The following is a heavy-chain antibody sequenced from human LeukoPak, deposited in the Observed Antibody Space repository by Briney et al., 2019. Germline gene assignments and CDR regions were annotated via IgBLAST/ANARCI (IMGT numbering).Heavy chain of an antibody. J-gene: IGHJ6*03. V-gene: IGHV4-59*01. CDR3: ARVGGSLNYYYMDV. Sequence: PSETLSLTCTVSGGSISSYYWSWIRQPPGKGLEWIGYIYYSGSTNYNPSLKSRVTISVDTSKNQFSLKLSSVTAADTAVYYCARVGGSLNYYYMDVWGKGTTVTVSS. D-gene: IGHD1-26*01. CDR2: IYYSGST. CDR1: GGSISSYY.